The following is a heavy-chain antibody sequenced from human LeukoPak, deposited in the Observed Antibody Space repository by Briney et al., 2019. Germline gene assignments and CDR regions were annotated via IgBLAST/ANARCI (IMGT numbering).Heavy chain of an antibody. CDR1: GGSIISGDNY. V-gene: IGHV4-30-4*01. CDR2: IYHSGYT. J-gene: IGHJ2*01. D-gene: IGHD3-22*01. CDR3: VRGRYDSSGYNYWYFDL. Sequence: SETLSLTCTVSGGSIISGDNYWSWVRQPPGKGLEWVGYIYHSGYTYYNPSLKSRVTMSLDTSKNKFSLKLSSVTAADTAVYYCVRGRYDSSGYNYWYFDLWGRGTLVTVSS.